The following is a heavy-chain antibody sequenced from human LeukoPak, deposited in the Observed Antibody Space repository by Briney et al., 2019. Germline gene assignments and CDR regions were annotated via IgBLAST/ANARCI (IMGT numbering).Heavy chain of an antibody. Sequence: SETLSLTCTVSGGSISRYCWSWIRQPPGKGLEWIGYIYYSGSTNYNPSLKSRVTISVDTSKNQFSLKLSSVTAADTAVYYCARGDSDGDSGYFDYWGQGTLVTVSS. D-gene: IGHD4-17*01. V-gene: IGHV4-59*01. J-gene: IGHJ4*02. CDR3: ARGDSDGDSGYFDY. CDR1: GGSISRYC. CDR2: IYYSGST.